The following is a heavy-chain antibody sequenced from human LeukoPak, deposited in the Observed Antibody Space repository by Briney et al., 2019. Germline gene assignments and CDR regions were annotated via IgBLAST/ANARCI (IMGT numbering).Heavy chain of an antibody. CDR1: GYSFTSYW. J-gene: IGHJ3*02. V-gene: IGHV5-51*01. CDR2: IYPGGSDT. Sequence: HGESLKISCKGSGYSFTSYWIGWVRQMPGKGLELMGIIYPGGSDTRYSPSFQGQVTISADKSISSAYLQWTSLKASDTAMYYCARDGGLNTRDAFDIWGQGTMVTVSS. D-gene: IGHD2-2*02. CDR3: ARDGGLNTRDAFDI.